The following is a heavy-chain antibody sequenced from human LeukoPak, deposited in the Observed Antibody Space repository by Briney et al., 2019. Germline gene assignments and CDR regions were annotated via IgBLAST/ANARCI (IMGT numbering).Heavy chain of an antibody. V-gene: IGHV3-30*18. Sequence: GGSLRLSCAASGFTFSSYGMHWVRQAPGKGLEWVAVISYDGSNKYYADSVKGRFTISRDNSKNTLYLQMNSLRAEDTAVYYCANRVGLRYYYFDYWGQGTLVTVSS. CDR3: ANRVGLRYYYFDY. CDR2: ISYDGSNK. D-gene: IGHD4-17*01. J-gene: IGHJ4*02. CDR1: GFTFSSYG.